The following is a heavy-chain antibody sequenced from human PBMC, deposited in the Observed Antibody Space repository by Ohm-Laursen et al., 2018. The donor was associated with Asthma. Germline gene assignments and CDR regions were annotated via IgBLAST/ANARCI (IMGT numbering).Heavy chain of an antibody. D-gene: IGHD5-24*01. Sequence: SLRLSCAASGFTFSGYFMHWVRQGPGQGLVWISHIFPDGRHTNYADSVKGRFTISRDDAKNTLYLQMNSLRVDDTAVYYCARGNLEGHQWGQGTLVTVSS. V-gene: IGHV3-74*01. CDR3: ARGNLEGHQ. CDR1: GFTFSGYF. CDR2: IFPDGRHT. J-gene: IGHJ4*02.